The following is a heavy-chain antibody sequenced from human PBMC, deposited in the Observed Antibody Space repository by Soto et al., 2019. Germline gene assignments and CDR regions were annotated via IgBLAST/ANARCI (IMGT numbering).Heavy chain of an antibody. CDR2: IYHTGTT. CDR3: ARGINYYDSSGDSWFDP. J-gene: IGHJ5*02. CDR1: GGSINSGDYS. D-gene: IGHD3-22*01. Sequence: QLQLQESGSRLVKPSQTLSLTCTVSGGSINSGDYSWTWIRQTPGKGLEWIGYIYHTGTTYYSTSLKSRVTISVDRSKNQFSLKLSSVTAADTAVYYSARGINYYDSSGDSWFDPWGQGTLVTVSS. V-gene: IGHV4-30-2*01.